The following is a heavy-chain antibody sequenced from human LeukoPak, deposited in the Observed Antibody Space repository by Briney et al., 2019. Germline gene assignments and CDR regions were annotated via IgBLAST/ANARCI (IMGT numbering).Heavy chain of an antibody. Sequence: ASVKVSCKASGYTFTGYYMHWVRQAPGQGLEWMGWINPNSGGTNYAQKFQGRATMTRDTSISTAYMELSRLRSDDTAVYYCAVDLIAAPPTVVYWGQGTLVTVSS. CDR3: AVDLIAAPPTVVY. CDR1: GYTFTGYY. V-gene: IGHV1-2*02. J-gene: IGHJ4*02. CDR2: INPNSGGT. D-gene: IGHD6-6*01.